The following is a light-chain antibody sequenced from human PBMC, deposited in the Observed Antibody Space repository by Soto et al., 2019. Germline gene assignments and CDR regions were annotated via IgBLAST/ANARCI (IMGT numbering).Light chain of an antibody. CDR3: CSYAGSMTVV. V-gene: IGLV2-23*02. Sequence: QSALTQPASVSGSPGQSITVSCTGTSSDVGGHNLVSWYQQHPGKAPKLITYYVTKRPSGVSDRFSASKSGDTASLTISGLQPEDEAVYYCCSYAGSMTVVFGGGTKVTVL. CDR1: SSDVGGHNL. J-gene: IGLJ2*01. CDR2: YVT.